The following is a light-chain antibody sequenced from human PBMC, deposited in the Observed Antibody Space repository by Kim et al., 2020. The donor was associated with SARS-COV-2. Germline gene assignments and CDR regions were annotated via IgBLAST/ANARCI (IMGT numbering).Light chain of an antibody. CDR3: TSYTSSITWV. V-gene: IGLV2-14*04. CDR1: RGDVGGYNY. J-gene: IGLJ3*02. Sequence: GQSIPMSCTGTRGDVGGYNYVSWYQQHPGKAPKLMVYAVTKRPSGVSDRFSGSKSGNTASLTISGLQAEDEADYYCTSYTSSITWVFGGGTQLTVL. CDR2: AVT.